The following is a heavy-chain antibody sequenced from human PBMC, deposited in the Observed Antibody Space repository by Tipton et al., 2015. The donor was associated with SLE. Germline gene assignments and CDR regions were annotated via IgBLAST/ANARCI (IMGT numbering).Heavy chain of an antibody. V-gene: IGHV4-38-2*01. CDR3: ARPHYYGSGSYRH. D-gene: IGHD3-10*01. J-gene: IGHJ4*02. CDR2: IYSSGST. Sequence: TLSLTCAVSGYSISSGYYWGWIRQPPGKGLEWIGYIYSSGSTRNNPSLKSRVTTSVDTSNNQLSLKLSSVTAADTAVYYCARPHYYGSGSYRHWGQGTLVTVSS. CDR1: GYSISSGYY.